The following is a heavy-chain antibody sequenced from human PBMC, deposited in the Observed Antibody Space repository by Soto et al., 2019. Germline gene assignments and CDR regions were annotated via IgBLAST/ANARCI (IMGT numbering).Heavy chain of an antibody. CDR3: ARAYLGRLPRRADYYYAMDV. D-gene: IGHD1-26*01. J-gene: IGHJ6*02. Sequence: WWSLRLSCSASVFSFRDYDMHWFRQRTGKGLEWVSGLGAADDPYYIASVKGRFSVSRDNAQNSLYLQMNNLRVDDTAVYFCARAYLGRLPRRADYYYAMDVWGRGTTVTVSS. CDR2: LGAADDP. CDR1: VFSFRDYD. V-gene: IGHV3-13*05.